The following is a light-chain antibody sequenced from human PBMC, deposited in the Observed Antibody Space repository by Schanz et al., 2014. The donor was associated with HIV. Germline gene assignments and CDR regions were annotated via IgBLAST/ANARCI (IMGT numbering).Light chain of an antibody. CDR1: PGVSRW. Sequence: DIQMTQSPSTLSASVGDTVTITCRASPGVSRWLAWYQQKPGKAPKLLISQASRLEDGVPSRFRGSGSGTVFTLTITSLQPDDFATYYCQQYYSRSYTFGQGTKLEIK. J-gene: IGKJ2*01. CDR2: QAS. CDR3: QQYYSRSYT. V-gene: IGKV1-5*03.